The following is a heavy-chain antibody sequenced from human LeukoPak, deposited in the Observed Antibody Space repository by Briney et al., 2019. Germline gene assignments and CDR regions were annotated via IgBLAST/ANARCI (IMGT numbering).Heavy chain of an antibody. Sequence: SETLSLTCAVYGGSLINYYWSWIRQSPGKGLEWIGDNDHSGGTSYNPALRSRVTMSIAPSRNQFYLKINSVTASDTAVYYCAMVLWQSARPGPWDQGSLVTVSS. CDR1: GGSLINYY. CDR2: NDHSGGT. V-gene: IGHV4-34*01. D-gene: IGHD2/OR15-2a*01. J-gene: IGHJ5*02. CDR3: AMVLWQSARPGP.